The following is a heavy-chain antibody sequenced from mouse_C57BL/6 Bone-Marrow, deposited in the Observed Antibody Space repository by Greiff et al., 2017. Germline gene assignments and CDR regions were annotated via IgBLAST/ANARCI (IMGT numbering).Heavy chain of an antibody. CDR2: IHPNSGST. J-gene: IGHJ3*01. CDR1: GYTFTSYW. Sequence: QVQLQQPGAELVKPGASVKLSCKASGYTFTSYWMHWVKQRPGQGLELIGMIHPNSGSTNYNEKFKSKATLTVDKSSSTAYMQLSSLTSEDSAVYYCAREGWLLLSAYWGQGTLVTVSA. V-gene: IGHV1-64*01. D-gene: IGHD2-3*01. CDR3: AREGWLLLSAY.